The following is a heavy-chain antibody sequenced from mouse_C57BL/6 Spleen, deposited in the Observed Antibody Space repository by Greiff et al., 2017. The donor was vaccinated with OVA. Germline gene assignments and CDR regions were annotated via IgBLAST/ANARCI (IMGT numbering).Heavy chain of an antibody. CDR3: TTSITTVVPHFDY. CDR1: GFNIKDYY. J-gene: IGHJ2*01. Sequence: EVQLQQSGAELVRPGASVKLSCTASGFNIKDYYMHWVKQRPEQGLEWIGRIDPEDGDTEYAPKFQGKATMTADTSSNTTYLQLSSLTSEDTAVYYGTTSITTVVPHFDYWGQGTTLTVSS. V-gene: IGHV14-1*01. D-gene: IGHD1-1*01. CDR2: IDPEDGDT.